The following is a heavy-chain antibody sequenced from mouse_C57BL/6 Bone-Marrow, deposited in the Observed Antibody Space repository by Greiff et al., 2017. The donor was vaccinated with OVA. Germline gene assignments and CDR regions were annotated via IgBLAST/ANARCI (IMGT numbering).Heavy chain of an antibody. CDR2: ISDGGSYT. CDR3: AREVVRRYFDY. J-gene: IGHJ2*01. D-gene: IGHD1-1*02. V-gene: IGHV5-4*01. Sequence: EVKLVESGGGLVKPGGSLKLSCAASGFTFSSYAMSWVRQTPEKRLEWVATISDGGSYTYYPDNVKGRFTISRDNAKNNLYLQMSHLKSEDTAMYYCAREVVRRYFDYWGQGTTLTVSS. CDR1: GFTFSSYA.